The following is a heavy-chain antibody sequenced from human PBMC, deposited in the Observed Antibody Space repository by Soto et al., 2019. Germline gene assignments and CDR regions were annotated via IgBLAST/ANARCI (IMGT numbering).Heavy chain of an antibody. CDR1: GFTFSSYA. CDR3: AKPIRNPHRGPYAFDI. V-gene: IGHV3-23*01. J-gene: IGHJ3*02. Sequence: GGSLRLSCAASGFTFSSYAMSWVRQAPGKGLEWVSAISGSGGSTYYADSVKGRFTISRDNSKNTLYLQMNNLRAEDTAVYYCAKPIRNPHRGPYAFDIWGQGTMVTVSS. CDR2: ISGSGGST. D-gene: IGHD2-21*01.